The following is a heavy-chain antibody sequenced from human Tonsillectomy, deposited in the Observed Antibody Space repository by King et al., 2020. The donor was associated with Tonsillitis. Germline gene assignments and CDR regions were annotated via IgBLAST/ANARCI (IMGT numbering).Heavy chain of an antibody. V-gene: IGHV3-23*04. J-gene: IGHJ4*02. Sequence: VQLVESGGGLVQPGGSLRLSCAASGFTFSSYAMSWVRQAPGKGLEWVSTITGRGGSTYYADSGKGRFTISRDNSKSTLYLQMNSLRAEDTAVYSCASQSGSLDYWGQGTLVTVSS. CDR3: ASQSGSLDY. CDR2: ITGRGGST. CDR1: GFTFSSYA. D-gene: IGHD5-12*01.